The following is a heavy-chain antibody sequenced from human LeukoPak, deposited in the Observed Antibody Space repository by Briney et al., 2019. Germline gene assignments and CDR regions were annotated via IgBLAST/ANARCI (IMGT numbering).Heavy chain of an antibody. V-gene: IGHV3-7*01. Sequence: GGSLRLSCAASGFTFSSYAMSWVRQAPGKGLEWVANIKQDGSEKYYVDSVKGRFTISRDNAKNSLYLQMNSLRAEDTAVYYCARGPTRANSTDYWGQGALVTVSS. CDR1: GFTFSSYA. D-gene: IGHD2/OR15-2a*01. CDR2: IKQDGSEK. J-gene: IGHJ4*02. CDR3: ARGPTRANSTDY.